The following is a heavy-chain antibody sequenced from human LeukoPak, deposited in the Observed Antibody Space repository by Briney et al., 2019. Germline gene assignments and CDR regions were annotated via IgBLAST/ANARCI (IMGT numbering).Heavy chain of an antibody. D-gene: IGHD3-10*01. CDR2: ISGSVGST. J-gene: IGHJ3*02. CDR1: GFTFTSYA. Sequence: GGSLRLSCAASGFTFTSYAMSWVRQAPGEGLEWVSAISGSVGSTSYADSVKGRFTISRDKSKNTLYLQMNSLRAEDTAVYYCAKLTYYGSGSISVAAFDIWGQGTMVTVSS. V-gene: IGHV3-23*01. CDR3: AKLTYYGSGSISVAAFDI.